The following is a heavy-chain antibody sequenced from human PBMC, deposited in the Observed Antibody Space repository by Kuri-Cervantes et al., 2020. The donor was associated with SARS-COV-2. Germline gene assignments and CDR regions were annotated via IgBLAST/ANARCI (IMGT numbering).Heavy chain of an antibody. D-gene: IGHD3-10*01. CDR3: ARDHHLYPDYGSGSYGYMDV. Sequence: ASVKVSCKASGYTFTSYGISWVRQAPGQGLEWMGWISAYNGNTNYAQKLQGRVTMTTDTSTSTAYMELRSLRSDDTAVYYCARDHHLYPDYGSGSYGYMDVWGKGTMVTVSS. CDR1: GYTFTSYG. J-gene: IGHJ6*03. CDR2: ISAYNGNT. V-gene: IGHV1-18*01.